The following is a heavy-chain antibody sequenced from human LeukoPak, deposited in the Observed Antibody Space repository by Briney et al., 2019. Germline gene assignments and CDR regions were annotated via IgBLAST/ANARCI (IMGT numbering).Heavy chain of an antibody. CDR1: GGSISSGSYY. Sequence: SETLSLTCTVSGGSISSGSYYWSWIRQPPGKGLEWIGYIYYSGSTNYNPSLKSRVTISVDTSKNQFSLKLSSVTAADTAVYYCARHKGQVFGTFDIWGQGTMVTVSS. CDR3: ARHKGQVFGTFDI. D-gene: IGHD3-10*02. V-gene: IGHV4-61*01. J-gene: IGHJ3*02. CDR2: IYYSGST.